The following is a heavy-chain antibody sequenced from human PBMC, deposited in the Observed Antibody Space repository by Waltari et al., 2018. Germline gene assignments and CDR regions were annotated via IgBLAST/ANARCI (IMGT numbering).Heavy chain of an antibody. J-gene: IGHJ2*01. CDR3: AATGGAIAVAPWGYFDL. CDR1: GGSTRSSNYY. D-gene: IGHD6-19*01. V-gene: IGHV4-39*01. Sequence: QLQLQESGPGLVKPSEPLSLTCTVSGGSTRSSNYYWGWTRQPPRKGLEWIGSIYYSGSTYYNPSLKSRVTISVDTSKNQFSLKLSSVTAADTAVYYCAATGGAIAVAPWGYFDLWGRGTLVTVSS. CDR2: IYYSGST.